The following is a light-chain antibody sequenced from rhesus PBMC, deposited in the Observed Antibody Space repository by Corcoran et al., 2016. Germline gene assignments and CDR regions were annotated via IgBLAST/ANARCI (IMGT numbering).Light chain of an antibody. CDR2: GAS. CDR3: QETSNLWT. J-gene: IGKJ1*01. CDR1: QSVISY. V-gene: IGKV3-31*02. Sequence: EIVLTQSPDILSLSPGERATLTCRASQSVISYLAWYQQKPGQAPRLLIYGASSRATGIPHSFSGSWSGTDFTLTISSLEPVDFAVYYCQETSNLWTFGQGPKVEIK.